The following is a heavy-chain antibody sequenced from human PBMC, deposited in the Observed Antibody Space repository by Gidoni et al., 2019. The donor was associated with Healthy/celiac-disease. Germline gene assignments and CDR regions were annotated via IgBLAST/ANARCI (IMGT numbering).Heavy chain of an antibody. Sequence: EVQLVESGGGLVKPGGSLRLSCAASGFTFSSYSMNWVRQAPGKGLEWVSSISSSSSYIYYADSVKGRFTISRDNAKNSLYLQMNSLRAEDTAVYYCARQYCGGDCYFDYWGQGTLVTVSS. J-gene: IGHJ4*02. D-gene: IGHD2-21*02. CDR3: ARQYCGGDCYFDY. CDR2: ISSSSSYI. V-gene: IGHV3-21*01. CDR1: GFTFSSYS.